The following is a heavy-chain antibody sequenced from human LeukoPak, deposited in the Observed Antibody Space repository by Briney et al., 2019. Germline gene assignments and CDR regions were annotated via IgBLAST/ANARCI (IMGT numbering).Heavy chain of an antibody. V-gene: IGHV1-18*01. Sequence: ASVKVSCKASGYTFTSYGISRVRQAPGQGLEWMGWISTYNGDTNYAQKLQGRVTMTTDTSTNTAYMELRSLRSDDTAEYYCARDRLMVTGGSGYWGQGTLVTVSS. J-gene: IGHJ4*02. CDR3: ARDRLMVTGGSGY. CDR1: GYTFTSYG. CDR2: ISTYNGDT. D-gene: IGHD3-10*01.